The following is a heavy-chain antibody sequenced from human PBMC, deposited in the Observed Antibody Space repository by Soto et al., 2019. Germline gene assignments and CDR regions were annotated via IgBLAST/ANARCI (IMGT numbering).Heavy chain of an antibody. Sequence: GWSLRLSCAASGFTFSSYAMHLVRQAPGKGLEWVAVISYDGSNKYYADSVKGRFTISRDNSKNTLYLQMNSLRAEDTAVYYCARDSTNYDFWSGYPIAWGQGTLVTVSS. CDR2: ISYDGSNK. V-gene: IGHV3-30-3*01. D-gene: IGHD3-3*01. CDR3: ARDSTNYDFWSGYPIA. J-gene: IGHJ5*02. CDR1: GFTFSSYA.